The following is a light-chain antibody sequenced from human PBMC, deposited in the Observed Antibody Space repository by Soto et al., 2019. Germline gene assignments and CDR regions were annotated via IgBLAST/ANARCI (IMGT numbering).Light chain of an antibody. CDR1: QTIAKY. J-gene: IGKJ1*01. CDR3: QQYNSYSQT. V-gene: IGKV1-16*01. CDR2: AAS. Sequence: DIQLTQSPSSLSSAFGDRVTMTCRAIQTIAKYLNWYQHKPGKAPNLLIYAASNLQSGVPSRFSGSGSGAAFTLTISSLQPDDSATYYCQQYNSYSQTFGQGTKVDIK.